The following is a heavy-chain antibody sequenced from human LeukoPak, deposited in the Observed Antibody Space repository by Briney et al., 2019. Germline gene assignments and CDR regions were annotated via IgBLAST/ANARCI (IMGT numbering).Heavy chain of an antibody. CDR2: VRGSGANT. V-gene: IGHV3-23*01. CDR1: GFTFSTNA. J-gene: IGHJ3*01. CDR3: AKELIIQPTGTVAFDV. D-gene: IGHD1-1*01. Sequence: GGSLRLSCAASGFTFSTNAMSWVRQAPGKGLEWVSAVRGSGANTYYAGSVKGRFTVSRDNSKNTLYLQMTSLRAEDTAIYFWAKELIIQPTGTVAFDVWGQGTRVTVAS.